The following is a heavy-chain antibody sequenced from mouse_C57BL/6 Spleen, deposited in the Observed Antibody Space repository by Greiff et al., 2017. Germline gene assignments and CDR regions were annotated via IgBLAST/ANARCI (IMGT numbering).Heavy chain of an antibody. CDR3: AREDYYGYGGAY. CDR2: IYPGDGDT. CDR1: GYAFSSYW. D-gene: IGHD2-2*01. V-gene: IGHV1-80*01. Sequence: VQLQQSGAELVKPGASVKISCKASGYAFSSYWMNWVKQRPGKGLAWIGQIYPGDGDTNYNGKFKGKATLTADKSSSTAYMQLSSLTSEDSAVYFGAREDYYGYGGAYWGQGTLVTVSA. J-gene: IGHJ3*01.